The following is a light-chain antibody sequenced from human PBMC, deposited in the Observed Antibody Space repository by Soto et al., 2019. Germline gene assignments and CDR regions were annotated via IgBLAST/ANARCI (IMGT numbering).Light chain of an antibody. V-gene: IGLV6-57*04. CDR3: QSYDNYNVV. CDR1: SGNIASKY. Sequence: NFMLTQPLSVSESPGKTVTISCTRSSGNIASKYVQWYQQRPGSAPSTVIYEYYERPSGVPDRFSGAIDSSSNSASLTISGLKTEDEADYYCQSYDNYNVVFGGGTKLTVL. CDR2: EYY. J-gene: IGLJ2*01.